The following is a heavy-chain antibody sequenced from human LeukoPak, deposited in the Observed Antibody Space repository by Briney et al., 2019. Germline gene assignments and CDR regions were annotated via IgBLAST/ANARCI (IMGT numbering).Heavy chain of an antibody. Sequence: PGGSLRLSCAPSGFTFTNFAMKWVRQAPGKGLEWVADISGGGEHTFYADSVKGRFTISRDNSKDTLHLQMNILRPEDTALYYCASGPYSSSYFASWGQGTLVAVSS. CDR3: ASGPYSSSYFAS. V-gene: IGHV3-23*01. CDR1: GFTFTNFA. CDR2: ISGGGEHT. D-gene: IGHD6-13*01. J-gene: IGHJ4*02.